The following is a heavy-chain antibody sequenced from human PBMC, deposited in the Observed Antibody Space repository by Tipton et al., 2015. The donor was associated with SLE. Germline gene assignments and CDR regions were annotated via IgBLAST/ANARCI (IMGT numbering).Heavy chain of an antibody. J-gene: IGHJ4*02. Sequence: LSLTCTVYGGSFRGYYWSWIRQPPGKGLEWIGEINHSGITNYNPSLKRRVTISVDTSENQFSLKLRSVTAADPAVYYCAVTYYYGSGSYSAFDYWGQGTLVTVSS. CDR1: GGSFRGYY. V-gene: IGHV4-34*01. D-gene: IGHD3-10*01. CDR2: INHSGIT. CDR3: AVTYYYGSGSYSAFDY.